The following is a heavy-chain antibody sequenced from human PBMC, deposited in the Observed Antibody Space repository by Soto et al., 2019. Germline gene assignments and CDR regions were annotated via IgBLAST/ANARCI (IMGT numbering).Heavy chain of an antibody. J-gene: IGHJ4*02. Sequence: GGSLRLSCAASGFTFSSYAMHWGRQAPGKGLEWVAVISYDGSNKYYADSVKGRFTISRDNSKNTLYLQMNSLRAEDTAVYYCARDYYDSSGFDYWGQGTLVTVSS. D-gene: IGHD3-22*01. CDR3: ARDYYDSSGFDY. CDR2: ISYDGSNK. CDR1: GFTFSSYA. V-gene: IGHV3-30-3*01.